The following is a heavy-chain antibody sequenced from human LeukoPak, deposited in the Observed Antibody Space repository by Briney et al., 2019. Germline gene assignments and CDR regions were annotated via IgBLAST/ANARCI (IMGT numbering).Heavy chain of an antibody. V-gene: IGHV3-21*01. J-gene: IGHJ4*02. Sequence: PGGSLRLSCAASGFTFSSYSMNWVRQAPGKGLEWVSSISSSSSYIYYADSVKGRFTISRDNAKNSLYLQMNSLRAEDTAVYYCAGECLTGYYEYYFDYWGQGTLVTVSS. CDR3: AGECLTGYYEYYFDY. CDR1: GFTFSSYS. CDR2: ISSSSSYI. D-gene: IGHD3-9*01.